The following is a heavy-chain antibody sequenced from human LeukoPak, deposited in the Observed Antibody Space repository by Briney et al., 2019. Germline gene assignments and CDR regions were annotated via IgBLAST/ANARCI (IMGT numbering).Heavy chain of an antibody. J-gene: IGHJ4*02. D-gene: IGHD4-23*01. CDR2: INPKSGGT. V-gene: IGHV1-2*02. Sequence: ASVKVSCKASGYTFTAYYMHWVRQAPGQGLEWMGWINPKSGGTNYGKKFQGRVTMTRDTSINTAYMELGRLRSDDTAVYYCARVMDYGGNRENFDYWGQGTLVTVSS. CDR1: GYTFTAYY. CDR3: ARVMDYGGNRENFDY.